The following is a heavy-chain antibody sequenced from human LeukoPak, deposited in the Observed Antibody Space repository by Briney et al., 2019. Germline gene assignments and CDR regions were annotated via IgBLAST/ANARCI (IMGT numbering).Heavy chain of an antibody. D-gene: IGHD2-21*01. V-gene: IGHV1-2*02. CDR3: ARVPRIADAFDI. CDR1: GYTFTGYY. Sequence: ASVKVSCKASGYTFTGYYMHWVRQAPGQGLEWMGWINPNSGGTNYAQKFQGRVTITRDTSISTAYMELSRLRSDDTAVYYCARVPRIADAFDIWGQGTMVTVSS. J-gene: IGHJ3*02. CDR2: INPNSGGT.